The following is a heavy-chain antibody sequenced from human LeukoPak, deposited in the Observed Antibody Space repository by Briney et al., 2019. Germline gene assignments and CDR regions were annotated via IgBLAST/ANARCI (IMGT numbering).Heavy chain of an antibody. V-gene: IGHV3-23*01. CDR1: GLVFSTYS. Sequence: GGSLSLSCAASGLVFSTYSMSWVRQAPGKGLYWVSGSSASVSSTYYAESVKSLFTNSRDNSKNTLYLQMNSLRAENTALYYCAKGAAGPEYWGQGTLVTVSS. D-gene: IGHD6-13*01. J-gene: IGHJ4*02. CDR2: SSASVSST. CDR3: AKGAAGPEY.